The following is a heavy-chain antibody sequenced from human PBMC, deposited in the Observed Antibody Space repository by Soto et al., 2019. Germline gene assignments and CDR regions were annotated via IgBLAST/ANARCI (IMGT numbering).Heavy chain of an antibody. CDR3: ARCLAAVAGASYLGLDV. CDR2: ISAYNGNT. Sequence: QVQLVQSGAEVKKPGASVKVSCKASGYTFTSYGISWVRQAPGQGLEWMGWISAYNGNTNYAQKLQGRVTMTTDTFPSTAYLELRSLRSDDPAVYYRARCLAAVAGASYLGLDVWGQGTTVTVSS. CDR1: GYTFTSYG. D-gene: IGHD6-19*01. J-gene: IGHJ6*02. V-gene: IGHV1-18*01.